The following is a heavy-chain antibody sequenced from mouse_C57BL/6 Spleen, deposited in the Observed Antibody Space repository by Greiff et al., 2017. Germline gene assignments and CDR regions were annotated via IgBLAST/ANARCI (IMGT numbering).Heavy chain of an antibody. J-gene: IGHJ4*01. CDR3: ARELGSSYYYAMDY. D-gene: IGHD1-1*01. CDR1: GFTFRDYG. V-gene: IGHV5-17*01. CDR2: ISSGSSTI. Sequence: EVQLVESGGGLVKPGGSLKLSCAASGFTFRDYGMHWVRQAPEKGLEWVAYISSGSSTIYYADTVKGRFTISSDNAKNTLFLQMTSLRSEDTAMYYCARELGSSYYYAMDYWGQGTSVTVSS.